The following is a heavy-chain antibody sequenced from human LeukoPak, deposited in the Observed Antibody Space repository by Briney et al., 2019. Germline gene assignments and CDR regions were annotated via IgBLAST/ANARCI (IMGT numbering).Heavy chain of an antibody. J-gene: IGHJ4*02. CDR3: ARSDMGSSYNGY. V-gene: IGHV3-33*01. D-gene: IGHD2-15*01. CDR2: IWYDGSNK. CDR1: GFTFSNYG. Sequence: GRSLRLSCAASGFTFSNYGMHWVRQAPGKGLEWVAYIWYDGSNKYYTDSVKGRFTISRDNAKNSLYLQMNSLRAEDTAVYYCARSDMGSSYNGYWGQGTLVTASS.